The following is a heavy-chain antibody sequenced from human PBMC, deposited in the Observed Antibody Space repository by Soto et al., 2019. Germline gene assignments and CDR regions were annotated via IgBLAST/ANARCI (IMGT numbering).Heavy chain of an antibody. CDR3: AREFSSSSDYYYYGMDV. J-gene: IGHJ6*02. V-gene: IGHV1-2*04. CDR1: GYTFTGYY. Sequence: ASVEVSSKASGYTFTGYYMHWVRQAPGQGLEWMGWINPNSGGTNYAQKFQGWVTMTRDTSISTAYMELSRLRSDDTAVYYCAREFSSSSDYYYYGMDVWGQGTTVTVSS. D-gene: IGHD6-6*01. CDR2: INPNSGGT.